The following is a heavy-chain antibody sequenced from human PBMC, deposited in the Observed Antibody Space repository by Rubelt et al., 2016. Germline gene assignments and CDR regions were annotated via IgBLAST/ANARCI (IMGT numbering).Heavy chain of an antibody. Sequence: LQLQESGPRLVKPSETLSLTCTVSGGSISSSSYYWGWIRQPPGKGLEWVSSISSSSSYIYYADSVKGRFTISRDNAKNSLYLQMNSLRAEDTAVYYCARGEQRTGDYWGQGTLVTVSS. CDR1: GGSISSSS. CDR3: ARGEQRTGDY. V-gene: IGHV3-21*01. J-gene: IGHJ4*02. CDR2: ISSSSSYI. D-gene: IGHD1/OR15-1a*01.